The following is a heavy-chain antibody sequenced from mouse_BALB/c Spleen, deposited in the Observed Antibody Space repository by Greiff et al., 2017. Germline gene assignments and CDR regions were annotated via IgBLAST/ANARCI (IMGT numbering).Heavy chain of an antibody. CDR1: GYTFTDYA. J-gene: IGHJ3*01. CDR2: ISTYYGDA. D-gene: IGHD1-1*01. V-gene: IGHV1S137*01. Sequence: VHLVESGAELVRPGVSVKISCKGSGYTFTDYAMHWVKQSHAKSLEWIGVISTYYGDASYNQKFKGKATMTVDKSSSTAYMELARLTSEDSAIYYCARNYGSSQAWFAYWGQGTLVTVSA. CDR3: ARNYGSSQAWFAY.